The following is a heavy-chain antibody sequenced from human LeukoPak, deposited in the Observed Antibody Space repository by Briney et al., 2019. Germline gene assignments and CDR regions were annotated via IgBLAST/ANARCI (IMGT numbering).Heavy chain of an antibody. CDR1: GFTVSSNY. V-gene: IGHV3-66*02. CDR3: ASQYCSGGSCQKTYTDY. Sequence: PGGSPRLSCAASGFTVSSNYMSWVRQAPGKGLEWVSVIYSGGSTYYADSVKGRFTISRDNSKNTLYLQMNSLRAEDTAVYYCASQYCSGGSCQKTYTDYWGQGTLVTVSS. D-gene: IGHD2-15*01. CDR2: IYSGGST. J-gene: IGHJ4*02.